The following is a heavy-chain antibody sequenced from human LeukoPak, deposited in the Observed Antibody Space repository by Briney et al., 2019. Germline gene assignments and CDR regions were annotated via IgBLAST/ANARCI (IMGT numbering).Heavy chain of an antibody. CDR3: ARDRSRVSDY. CDR2: IYYSGST. CDR1: GGSISSSSYY. V-gene: IGHV4-39*07. Sequence: SETLSLTCTVSGGSISSSSYYWGWIRQPPGKGLEWIGSIYYSGSTLYNPSLESRVTISVDTSKNQFSLNLTSVTAADTAVYYCARDRSRVSDYWGQGALVTVSS. J-gene: IGHJ4*02.